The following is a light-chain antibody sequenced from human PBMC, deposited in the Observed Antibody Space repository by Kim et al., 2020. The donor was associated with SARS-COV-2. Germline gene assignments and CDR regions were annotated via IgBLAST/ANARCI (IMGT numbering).Light chain of an antibody. Sequence: VSPGDRATLPCRASQSVSSNLAWYQQKPGQAPRLLIYGASTRATGIPARFSGSGSATEFTLTISSLQSEDFAVYYCQQYNNWPFTFGPGTKVDIK. V-gene: IGKV3-15*01. CDR1: QSVSSN. CDR3: QQYNNWPFT. J-gene: IGKJ3*01. CDR2: GAS.